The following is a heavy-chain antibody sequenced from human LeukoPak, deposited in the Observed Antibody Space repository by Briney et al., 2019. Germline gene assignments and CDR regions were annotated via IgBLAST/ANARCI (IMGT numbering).Heavy chain of an antibody. CDR2: ISSSSSTI. Sequence: GGSLRLSCAASGFTFSSYSMNWVRQAPGKGLEWVSYISSSSSTIYYAYSVKGRFTISRDNAKNSLYLQMNSLRAEDTAVYYCAKFGVGATTSYSFDYWGQGTLVTVSS. D-gene: IGHD1-26*01. V-gene: IGHV3-48*01. J-gene: IGHJ4*02. CDR1: GFTFSSYS. CDR3: AKFGVGATTSYSFDY.